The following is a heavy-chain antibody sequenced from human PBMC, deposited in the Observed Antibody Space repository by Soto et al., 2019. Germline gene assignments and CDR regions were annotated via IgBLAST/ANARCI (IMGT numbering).Heavy chain of an antibody. J-gene: IGHJ4*02. CDR1: GFTFSSYW. D-gene: IGHD3-9*01. CDR3: ARDESYDILTGYYTPQRFDY. V-gene: IGHV3-7*01. Sequence: GGSLRLSCAVSGFTFSSYWMSWVRQAPGKGLEWVANIKQDGSEKYYVDSVNGRFTISRDNAKNSLYLQMNSLRAEDTAVYYCARDESYDILTGYYTPQRFDYWGQGSLVTVCS. CDR2: IKQDGSEK.